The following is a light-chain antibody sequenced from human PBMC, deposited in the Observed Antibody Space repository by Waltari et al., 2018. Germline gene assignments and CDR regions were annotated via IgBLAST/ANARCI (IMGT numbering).Light chain of an antibody. CDR1: SSDVGGYNY. CDR3: SSYTSSSTQV. CDR2: EVS. Sequence: QSALTQPASVSGSPGQSITISCPGTSSDVGGYNYVSWYQQHPGKAPKLMIYEVSNRPSGVSNRFSGSKSGNTASLTISGPQAEDEADYYCSSYTSSSTQVFGTGTKVTVL. V-gene: IGLV2-14*01. J-gene: IGLJ1*01.